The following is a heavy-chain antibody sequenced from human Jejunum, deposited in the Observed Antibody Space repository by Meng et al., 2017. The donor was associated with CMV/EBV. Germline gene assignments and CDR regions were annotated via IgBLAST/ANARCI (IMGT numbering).Heavy chain of an antibody. CDR1: GNNYAKKW. Sequence: KACGNNYAKKWKEGVRQAPGKGHEWMGWINNTSGGKRKAEKFQGRVTMTRDTSISTAYMELSRLRSDDTAVYYCARKYNGYWFDPWGQGTLVTVSS. CDR3: ARKYNGYWFDP. V-gene: IGHV1-2*02. J-gene: IGHJ5*02. D-gene: IGHD5-12*01. CDR2: INNTSGGK.